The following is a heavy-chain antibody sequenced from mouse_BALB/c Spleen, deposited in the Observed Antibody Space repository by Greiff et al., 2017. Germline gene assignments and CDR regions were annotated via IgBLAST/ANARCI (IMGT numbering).Heavy chain of an antibody. CDR3: NAFDYYGSSLYAMDY. CDR1: GFNIKDYY. D-gene: IGHD1-1*01. Sequence: EVQLQQSGAELVRSGASVKLSCTASGFNIKDYYMHWVKQRPEQGLEWIGWIDPENGDTEYAPKFQGKATMTADTSSNTAYLQLSSLTSEDTAVYYCNAFDYYGSSLYAMDYWGQGTSVTVSS. CDR2: IDPENGDT. V-gene: IGHV14-4*02. J-gene: IGHJ4*01.